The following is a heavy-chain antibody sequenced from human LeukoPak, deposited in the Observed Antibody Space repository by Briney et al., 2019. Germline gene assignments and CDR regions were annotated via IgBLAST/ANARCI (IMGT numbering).Heavy chain of an antibody. V-gene: IGHV3-7*01. J-gene: IGHJ6*02. CDR3: ARDQRGTIFGVVILDYYYGMDV. Sequence: GGSLRLSCAASGFTFSSYWMSWVRQAPGKGLEWVANIKQDGREKYYVDSVKGRFTISRDNAKNSLYLQMNSLRAEDTAVYYCARDQRGTIFGVVILDYYYGMDVWGQGTMVTVSS. CDR1: GFTFSSYW. CDR2: IKQDGREK. D-gene: IGHD3-3*01.